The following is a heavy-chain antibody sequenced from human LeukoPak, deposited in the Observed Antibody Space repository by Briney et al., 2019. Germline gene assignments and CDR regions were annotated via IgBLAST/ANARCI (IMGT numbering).Heavy chain of an antibody. CDR3: AKAAHYYGSGSSLPY. CDR1: GFTFSSYA. V-gene: IGHV3-23*01. J-gene: IGHJ4*02. D-gene: IGHD3-10*01. CDR2: ISGSGGST. Sequence: GGSLRLSCAASGFTFSSYAMSWVRQAPGKGLGWVSAISGSGGSTYYADSVKGRFTISRDNSKNTLYLQMNSLRAEDTAVYYCAKAAHYYGSGSSLPYWGQGTLVTVSS.